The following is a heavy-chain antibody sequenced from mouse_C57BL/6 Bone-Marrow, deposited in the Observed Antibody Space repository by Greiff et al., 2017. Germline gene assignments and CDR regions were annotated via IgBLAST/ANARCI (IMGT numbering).Heavy chain of an antibody. CDR2: IYPNNGGT. Sequence: QVQLQQPGAELVKPGASVKMSCKASGYTFTSYWITWVKQRPGQGLAWIGDIYPNNGGTFSNQKFKGKATLTVDKSSSTAYMELRSLTSEDTAVDYCARQTRQLTHFDYWGQGTTLTGSS. CDR1: GYTFTSYW. CDR3: ARQTRQLTHFDY. D-gene: IGHD3-3*01. V-gene: IGHV1-55*01. J-gene: IGHJ2*01.